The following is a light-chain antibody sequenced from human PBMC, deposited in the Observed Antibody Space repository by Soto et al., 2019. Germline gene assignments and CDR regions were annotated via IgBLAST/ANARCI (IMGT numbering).Light chain of an antibody. J-gene: IGKJ1*01. CDR3: QQYGSSPWT. CDR1: QSVSGSY. V-gene: IGKV3-20*01. Sequence: EIVFTQSPGTLSSSPGQRATLSCRASQSVSGSYLAWYQQKPGQAPRLLIYGASSRATGIPDRFSGSGSGTDFTLTINRLEPEDFAVYYCQQYGSSPWTFGQGTKVDI. CDR2: GAS.